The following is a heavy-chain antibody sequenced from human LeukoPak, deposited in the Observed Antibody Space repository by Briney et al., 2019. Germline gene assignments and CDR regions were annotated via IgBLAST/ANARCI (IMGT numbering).Heavy chain of an antibody. D-gene: IGHD3-10*01. Sequence: GGSLRLSCAASGFTFSSYAMSWVRQAPGKGLEWVSAISGSGGSTYYADSVKGRFTISRDNSKNTLYLQMNSLRAEDTAVYYCAKGVDYYGSGSYYGDYWGQETLVTVSS. V-gene: IGHV3-23*01. CDR1: GFTFSSYA. J-gene: IGHJ4*02. CDR3: AKGVDYYGSGSYYGDY. CDR2: ISGSGGST.